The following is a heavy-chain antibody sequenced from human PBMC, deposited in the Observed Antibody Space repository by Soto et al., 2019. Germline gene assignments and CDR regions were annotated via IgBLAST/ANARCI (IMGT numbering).Heavy chain of an antibody. V-gene: IGHV3-30-3*01. Sequence: QVQLVESGGGVVQPGGSLRLSCAASGFTFTTYVMHWVRQAPGQGRECVAVISRDGSNKYYAESVKGRFTISRDNSKNTLLLQMNSLRVDDTAVYYCARDRPQITIFDACDIWGQGTMVTVSS. CDR2: ISRDGSNK. CDR3: ARDRPQITIFDACDI. D-gene: IGHD3-3*01. J-gene: IGHJ3*02. CDR1: GFTFTTYV.